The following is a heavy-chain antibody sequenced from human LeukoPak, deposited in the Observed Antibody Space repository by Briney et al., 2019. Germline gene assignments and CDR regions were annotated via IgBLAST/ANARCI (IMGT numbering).Heavy chain of an antibody. Sequence: ASVKVSCKASGGTFSSYAISWVRQAPGQGLEWMGGIIPMFGTANYAQKFQGRVTITADKSTSTAYMELSSLRSEDTAAYYCARGRSGSGSYYLQHWGQGTLVTVSS. J-gene: IGHJ1*01. CDR3: ARGRSGSGSYYLQH. V-gene: IGHV1-69*06. CDR1: GGTFSSYA. CDR2: IIPMFGTA. D-gene: IGHD3-10*01.